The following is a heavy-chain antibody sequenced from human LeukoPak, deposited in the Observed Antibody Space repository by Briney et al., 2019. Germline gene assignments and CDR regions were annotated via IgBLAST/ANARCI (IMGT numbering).Heavy chain of an antibody. CDR1: GDSVSSNSAA. CDR3: ARTVGLAVAGDGRFDY. Sequence: SQTLSLTCAISGDSVSSNSAAWNWIRQSPSRGLEWLGRTYYRSKWYNDYAVSVKSRITINPDTSKNQFSLQLNSVTPEDTAVYYCARTVGLAVAGDGRFDYWGQGTLVTVSS. D-gene: IGHD6-19*01. CDR2: TYYRSKWYN. V-gene: IGHV6-1*01. J-gene: IGHJ4*02.